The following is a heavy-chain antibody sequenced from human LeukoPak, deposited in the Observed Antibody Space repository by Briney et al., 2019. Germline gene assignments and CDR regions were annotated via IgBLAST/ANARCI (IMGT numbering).Heavy chain of an antibody. CDR3: ARVGGREQQLEFNWFDP. D-gene: IGHD6-13*01. J-gene: IGHJ5*02. V-gene: IGHV3-53*01. CDR1: GFTVSSNY. Sequence: PGGSLRLSCAASGFTVSSNYMSWVRQAPGKGLEWVSVIYSGGSTYYADSVKGRFTISRDNAKNSLYLQMNSLRAEDTAVYYCARVGGREQQLEFNWFDPWGQGTLVTVSS. CDR2: IYSGGST.